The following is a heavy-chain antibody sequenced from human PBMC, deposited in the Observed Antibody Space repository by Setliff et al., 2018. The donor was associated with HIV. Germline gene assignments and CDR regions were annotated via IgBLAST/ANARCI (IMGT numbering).Heavy chain of an antibody. V-gene: IGHV7-4-1*01. CDR3: ARDDYANTDLDF. J-gene: IGHJ4*02. CDR2: INTNNGNP. CDR1: GYTFTDYG. Sequence: ASVKVSCKASGYTFTDYGINWVRQAPGQGPEWMGWINTNNGNPTYAQGFTGRFVFSSDTSVRTAYLQIVGLKAEDTAVYFCARDDYANTDLDFWGPGTPVTVSS. D-gene: IGHD4-17*01.